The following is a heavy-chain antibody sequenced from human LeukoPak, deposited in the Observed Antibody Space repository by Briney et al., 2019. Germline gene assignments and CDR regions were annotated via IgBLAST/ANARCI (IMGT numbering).Heavy chain of an antibody. D-gene: IGHD1-26*01. J-gene: IGHJ6*02. CDR2: IVVGSGDT. CDR3: AGDPRSPSEGSSPFYYGRDV. V-gene: IGHV1-58*02. CDR1: GFTFTSSA. Sequence: SVKVSCKASGFTFTSSAMQWVRQARGQRLEWIGWIVVGSGDTNYAQKFEGRVTITRDMATSTASMELSSLRSDDTAVYYCAGDPRSPSEGSSPFYYGRDVWAQGTTVTVPS.